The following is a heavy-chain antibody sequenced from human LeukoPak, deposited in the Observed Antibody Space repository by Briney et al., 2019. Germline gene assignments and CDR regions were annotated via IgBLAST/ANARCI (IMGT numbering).Heavy chain of an antibody. CDR3: AKTTTGYSSGRFPGWPVDY. J-gene: IGHJ4*02. V-gene: IGHV3-23*01. CDR1: GFTFSSYA. CDR2: IFGSGGST. D-gene: IGHD6-19*01. Sequence: GGSLRLSCAASGFTFSSYAMYWVRQAPGKGLEWVSGIFGSGGSTHYADPVKGRLTISRDNSKNTVYLQMNSLRAEDTAVYYCAKTTTGYSSGRFPGWPVDYWGQGTLVTVSS.